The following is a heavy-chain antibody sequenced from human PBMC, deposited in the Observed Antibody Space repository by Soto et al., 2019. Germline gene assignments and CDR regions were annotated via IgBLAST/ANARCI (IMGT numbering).Heavy chain of an antibody. CDR3: AREGRHDILTGLGVMDV. D-gene: IGHD3-9*01. CDR1: GGTFTTFA. J-gene: IGHJ6*02. CDR2: LIPIFGTS. V-gene: IGHV1-69*18. Sequence: QVQLVQSGPEVKKPGSSVKVSCKTSGGTFTTFAISWVRQAPGQGPQWMGRLIPIFGTSIYAQNFQDRVTITGDSSTSTAYMELRSLRSEDTAVYFWAREGRHDILTGLGVMDVWGQGTTVTVSS.